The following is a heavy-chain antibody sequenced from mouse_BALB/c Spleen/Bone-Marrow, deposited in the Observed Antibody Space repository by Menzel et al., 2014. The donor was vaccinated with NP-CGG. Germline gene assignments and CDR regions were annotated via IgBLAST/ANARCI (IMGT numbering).Heavy chain of an antibody. D-gene: IGHD1-1*01. V-gene: IGHV1S81*02. CDR2: INPSNGRT. Sequence: VQLQESGAELVKPGASVKLSCRASGYTFTSSCMHWVKQRPGQGLEWIGEINPSNGRTNYNEKFKGMATLTVDKSSSAAYMQLSRLTAEDSAVFYCARIRYGGGYRIDFWGQGTSVTVSS. CDR1: GYTFTSSC. J-gene: IGHJ4*01. CDR3: ARIRYGGGYRIDF.